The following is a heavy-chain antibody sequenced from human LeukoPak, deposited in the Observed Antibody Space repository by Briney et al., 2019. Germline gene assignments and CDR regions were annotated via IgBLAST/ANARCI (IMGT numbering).Heavy chain of an antibody. Sequence: GGSLRLSCAASGFTFSSYSMNWVRQAPGKGLEWVSAISGSGGSTYYADSVKGRFTISRDNSKNTLYLQMNSLRAEDTAVYYCAKSPSYYDILTGYDFWGQGTLVTVSS. CDR2: ISGSGGST. V-gene: IGHV3-23*01. D-gene: IGHD3-9*01. CDR3: AKSPSYYDILTGYDF. J-gene: IGHJ4*02. CDR1: GFTFSSYS.